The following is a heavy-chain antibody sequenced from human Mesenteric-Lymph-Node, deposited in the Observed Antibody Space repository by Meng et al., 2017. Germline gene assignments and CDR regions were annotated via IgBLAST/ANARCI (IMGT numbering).Heavy chain of an antibody. J-gene: IGHJ4*02. CDR3: ARNYGSGVDY. D-gene: IGHD3-10*01. Sequence: LSLTCAASGFTFSDYYMSWIRQAPGKGLEWVSGINWNGRSTGYADSVKGRFTISRDNAKNSLYLQMNSLRAEDTALYYCARNYGSGVDYWGQGTLVTVSS. CDR2: INWNGRST. CDR1: GFTFSDYY. V-gene: IGHV3-20*04.